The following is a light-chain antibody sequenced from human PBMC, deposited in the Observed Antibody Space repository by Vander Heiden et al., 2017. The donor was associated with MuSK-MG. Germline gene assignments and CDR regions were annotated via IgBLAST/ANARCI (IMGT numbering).Light chain of an antibody. J-gene: IGLJ2*01. CDR1: SSDVGGYNY. Sequence: SSLTHPRPVSGSPGQSVTISCTGTSSDVGGYNYVSWYQQHPGAAPKLMIYDVSKRPSGVPDRFSGSKSDNTASLTISGLQAEDEADYYCCSYAGSYTLVFGGGTQLTVL. CDR2: DVS. V-gene: IGLV2-11*01. CDR3: CSYAGSYTLV.